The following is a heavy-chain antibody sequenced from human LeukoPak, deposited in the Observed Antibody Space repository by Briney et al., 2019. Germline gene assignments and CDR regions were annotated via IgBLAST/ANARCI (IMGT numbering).Heavy chain of an antibody. Sequence: GGSLRLSCAASGFTFSDSSMNWVRQAPGKGLEWLSYISSRSSAIYYADSVKGRFTISRDNAKNSLYLQMNSLRAEDTAVYYCARAHLGITGTTGFDYWGQGTLVTVSS. J-gene: IGHJ4*02. CDR2: ISSRSSAI. CDR3: ARAHLGITGTTGFDY. CDR1: GFTFSDSS. V-gene: IGHV3-48*04. D-gene: IGHD1-7*01.